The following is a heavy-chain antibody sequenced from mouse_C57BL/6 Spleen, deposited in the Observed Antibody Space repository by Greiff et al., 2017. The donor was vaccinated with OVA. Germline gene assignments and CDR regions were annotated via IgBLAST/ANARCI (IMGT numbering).Heavy chain of an antibody. CDR1: GFTFSSYT. J-gene: IGHJ4*01. CDR2: ISGGGGNT. V-gene: IGHV5-9*01. Sequence: EVKLMESGGGLVKPGGSLKLSCAASGFTFSSYTMSWVRQTPEKRLEWVATISGGGGNTYYPDSVKGRFTISRDNAKNTLYLQMSSLRSEDTALYYCARHVDYSSSYYAMDYWGQGTSVTVSS. CDR3: ARHVDYSSSYYAMDY. D-gene: IGHD1-1*01.